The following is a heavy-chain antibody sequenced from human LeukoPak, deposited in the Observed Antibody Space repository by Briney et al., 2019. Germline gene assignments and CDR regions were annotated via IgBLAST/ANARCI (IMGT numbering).Heavy chain of an antibody. Sequence: PGGSLRLSCSASGFSVSNIPMSWVRRAPAKGLEWVSVIYSGGDTYYADSVKGRFTISRDNAKNTLYLQMNSLRAEDTAVYYCARGRGSYGWFDPWGQGTLVTVSS. CDR3: ARGRGSYGWFDP. CDR1: GFSVSNIP. V-gene: IGHV3-53*01. CDR2: IYSGGDT. J-gene: IGHJ5*02. D-gene: IGHD3-10*01.